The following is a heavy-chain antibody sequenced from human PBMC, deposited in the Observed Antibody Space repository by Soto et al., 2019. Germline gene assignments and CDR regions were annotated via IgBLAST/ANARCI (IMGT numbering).Heavy chain of an antibody. D-gene: IGHD3-10*01. Sequence: PGESLKISCKGSGYSFTSYCIGWVSQMPGKGLEWMGIIYPGDYDTRYSPSFQGQVTISADKSISTAYLQWSSLKASDTAMYYCAGGGVRGVITRTRDYYGMDVWGQGTTVTVSS. J-gene: IGHJ6*02. CDR1: GYSFTSYC. CDR3: AGGGVRGVITRTRDYYGMDV. V-gene: IGHV5-51*01. CDR2: IYPGDYDT.